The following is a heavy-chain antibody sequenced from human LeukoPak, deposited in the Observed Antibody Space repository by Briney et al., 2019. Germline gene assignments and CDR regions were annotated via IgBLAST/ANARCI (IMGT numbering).Heavy chain of an antibody. CDR2: VNDSGGT. J-gene: IGHJ4*02. D-gene: IGHD6-13*01. CDR3: ARGLSSWYVGFDY. CDR1: IDSFTNYY. V-gene: IGHV4-34*01. Sequence: PSETLSLTCAVYIDSFTNYYWNWIRQTPGKGLEWIGEVNDSGGTNINPPLRSRVILSVDTSKNQFSLKLSSVAAADTAVYYCARGLSSWYVGFDYWGQGTLVTVSS.